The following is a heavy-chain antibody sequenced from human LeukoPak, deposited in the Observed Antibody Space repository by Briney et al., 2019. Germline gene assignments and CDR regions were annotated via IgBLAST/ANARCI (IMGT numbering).Heavy chain of an antibody. V-gene: IGHV1-3*03. J-gene: IGHJ4*02. CDR2: INAGNGNT. D-gene: IGHD3-22*01. CDR1: GYTFTSYA. CDR3: ARDYSVYDSSKAFDY. Sequence: ASVKVSCKASGYTFTSYAMHWVRQAPGQRLEWMGWINAGNGNTKYSQEFQGRVTITRDTSASTAYMELSSLRSEDMAVYYCARDYSVYDSSKAFDYWGQGTLVTVSS.